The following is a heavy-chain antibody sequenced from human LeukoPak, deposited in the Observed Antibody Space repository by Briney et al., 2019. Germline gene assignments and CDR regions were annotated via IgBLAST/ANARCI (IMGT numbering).Heavy chain of an antibody. CDR3: ARDNIVVVPAAMPEHYYYGMDV. CDR2: INSDGSST. V-gene: IGHV3-74*01. Sequence: GGSLRLSCAASGFTFSSSWMHWVRQAPGKGLVWVSRINSDGSSTNYADSVKGRFTISRDNAKNTLYLQMNSLRAEDTAVYYCARDNIVVVPAAMPEHYYYGMDVWGQGTTVTVSS. CDR1: GFTFSSSW. D-gene: IGHD2-2*01. J-gene: IGHJ6*02.